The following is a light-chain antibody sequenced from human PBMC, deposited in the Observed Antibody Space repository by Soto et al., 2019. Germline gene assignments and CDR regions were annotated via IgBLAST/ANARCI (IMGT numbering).Light chain of an antibody. CDR1: QSVSNNY. Sequence: EIVLTQSPGTLSLSPGEIATLSCRASQSVSNNYLAWYQHKPGQAPRLLIYGASNRATGIPDRFSGSGAGRDFTLTSSGLEPEDFAVYYCQQYGRSGMFGQGTKVEIQ. CDR3: QQYGRSGM. J-gene: IGKJ1*01. CDR2: GAS. V-gene: IGKV3-20*01.